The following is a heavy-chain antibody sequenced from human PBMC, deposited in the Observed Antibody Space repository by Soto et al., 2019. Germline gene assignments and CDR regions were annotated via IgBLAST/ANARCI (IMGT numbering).Heavy chain of an antibody. CDR3: ARGAAAGKIDY. CDR1: EFTFRSYW. CDR2: ISGDGSST. J-gene: IGHJ4*02. Sequence: EVQLVDSGGGLVQPGGSLRLSCAASEFTFRSYWMHWVRQSPGKGLVWVSRISGDGSSTTYADSVRGRFTISRDNAKNSLYLQMNSLRAEDTAVYYCARGAAAGKIDYWGQGTLVTVSS. V-gene: IGHV3-74*01. D-gene: IGHD6-13*01.